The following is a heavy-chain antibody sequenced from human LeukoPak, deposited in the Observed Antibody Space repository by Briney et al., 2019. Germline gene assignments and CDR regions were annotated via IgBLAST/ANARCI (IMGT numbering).Heavy chain of an antibody. V-gene: IGHV1-46*01. J-gene: IGHJ5*02. D-gene: IGHD3-22*01. Sequence: ASVKVSCKASGYTFTTYYMHWVRQAPGQGLEWMGIINPSGSSTTYAQKFQGRVTMTRDTSTCTVYMELSSLRSEDTATYYCARGPPGRVYDSSKKGLFDPWGQGTLVTVSS. CDR2: INPSGSST. CDR3: ARGPPGRVYDSSKKGLFDP. CDR1: GYTFTTYY.